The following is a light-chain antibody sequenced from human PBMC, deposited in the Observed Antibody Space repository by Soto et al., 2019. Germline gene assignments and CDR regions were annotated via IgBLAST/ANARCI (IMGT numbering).Light chain of an antibody. CDR3: QSYDSSLSGSRV. CDR1: SSNIGAGYD. V-gene: IGLV1-40*01. CDR2: GNS. Sequence: QSVLTQPPSVSGAPGQWVTISCTGSSSNIGAGYDVHWYQQLPGTAPKLLIYGNSNRPSGVPDRFCGSKSGTSASLAITGFEAEDEADYYCQSYDSSLSGSRVFGTGTKLTVL. J-gene: IGLJ1*01.